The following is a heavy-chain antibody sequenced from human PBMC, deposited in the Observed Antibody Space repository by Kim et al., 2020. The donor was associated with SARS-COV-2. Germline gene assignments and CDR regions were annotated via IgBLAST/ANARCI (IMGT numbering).Heavy chain of an antibody. Sequence: GGSLRLSCAASGFTFSSYAMHWVRQAPGKGLEWVAVISYDGSNKYYADSVKGRFTISRDNSKNTLYLQMNSLRAEDTAVYYCARVSVVAATDYYYYGMDVWGQGTTVTVSS. CDR1: GFTFSSYA. J-gene: IGHJ6*02. V-gene: IGHV3-30*04. D-gene: IGHD2-15*01. CDR3: ARVSVVAATDYYYYGMDV. CDR2: ISYDGSNK.